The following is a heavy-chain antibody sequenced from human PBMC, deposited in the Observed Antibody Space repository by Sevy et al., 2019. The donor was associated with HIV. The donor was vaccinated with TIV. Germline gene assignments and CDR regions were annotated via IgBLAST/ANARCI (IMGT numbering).Heavy chain of an antibody. CDR1: GGSFSGYY. D-gene: IGHD3-10*01. V-gene: IGHV4-34*01. J-gene: IGHJ5*02. Sequence: SETLSLTCAVYGGSFSGYYWSWIRQPPGKGLEWIGEINHSGSTNYNPSLKSRVNISVDTSKNQFSLKLSSVTAADTAVYYCARGGYYGSGSYYAYNWFDPWGQGTLVTVSS. CDR2: INHSGST. CDR3: ARGGYYGSGSYYAYNWFDP.